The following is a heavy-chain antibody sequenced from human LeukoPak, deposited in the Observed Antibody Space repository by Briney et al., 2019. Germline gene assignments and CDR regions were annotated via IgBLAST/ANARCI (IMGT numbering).Heavy chain of an antibody. CDR1: GYTLTELF. Sequence: ASVKVSCKVSGYTLTELFMHWVRQAPGKGLEWMGGFDPEDGETIYAQKFQGRVTMTEDTSTDTAYMELSSLRSEDTAVYYCATSFPGGSSWYSFDYWGQGTLVTVSS. CDR3: ATSFPGGSSWYSFDY. J-gene: IGHJ4*02. CDR2: FDPEDGET. D-gene: IGHD6-13*01. V-gene: IGHV1-24*01.